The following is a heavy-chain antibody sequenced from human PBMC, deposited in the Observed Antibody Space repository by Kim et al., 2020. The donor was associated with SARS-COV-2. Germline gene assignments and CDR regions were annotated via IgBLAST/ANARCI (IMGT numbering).Heavy chain of an antibody. CDR2: ISGSSYTI. CDR3: AIGLSTEGDTTHA. V-gene: IGHV3-48*02. J-gene: IGHJ5*02. Sequence: GGSLRLSCAASGFPFNTYGMNWVRQAPGKGLEWVSYISGSSYTIYYADSVKGRFTISRDNAKNSLFLQMNSLRDEDTAVYYCAIGLSTEGDTTHAWGQG. CDR1: GFPFNTYG. D-gene: IGHD1-26*01.